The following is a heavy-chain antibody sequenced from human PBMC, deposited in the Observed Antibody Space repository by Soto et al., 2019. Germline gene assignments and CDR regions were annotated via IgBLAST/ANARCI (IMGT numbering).Heavy chain of an antibody. CDR1: GYTFTSYY. Sequence: ASVKVSCKASGYTFTSYYMHWVRQAPGQGLEWMGIINPSGGSTSYAQKFQGRVTMTRDTSTSTVYMELSSLRSEDTAVYYCASSRAVVAKYYYYYMDVWGKGTTVTVSS. CDR2: INPSGGST. D-gene: IGHD6-19*01. J-gene: IGHJ6*03. CDR3: ASSRAVVAKYYYYYMDV. V-gene: IGHV1-46*03.